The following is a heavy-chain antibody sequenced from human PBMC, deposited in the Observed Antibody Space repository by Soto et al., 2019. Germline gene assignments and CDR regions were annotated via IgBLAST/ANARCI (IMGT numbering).Heavy chain of an antibody. V-gene: IGHV1-3*01. CDR3: ARDRSRGWTFDY. D-gene: IGHD6-19*01. Sequence: QVQLVQSGAEVKKPGASVKVSCKASGYTFTSYAMHWVRQAPGQRLEWMGWINAGNGNTKYSQKFQGRVTITRDTSASTAYMELSSLRSEDTAVYYCARDRSRGWTFDYWGQGTLVTVSS. CDR2: INAGNGNT. J-gene: IGHJ4*02. CDR1: GYTFTSYA.